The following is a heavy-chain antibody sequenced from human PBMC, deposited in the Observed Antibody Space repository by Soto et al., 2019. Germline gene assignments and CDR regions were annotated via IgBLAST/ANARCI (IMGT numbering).Heavy chain of an antibody. D-gene: IGHD5-12*01. CDR2: ISYDGSNK. V-gene: IGHV3-30*14. CDR1: GFTFSSYA. CDR3: ARDPVSRGSWFDP. J-gene: IGHJ5*02. Sequence: HPGGSLRLSCAASGFTFSSYAMHWVRQAPGKGLEWVAVISYDGSNKYYADSVKGRFTISRDNSKNTLYLQMNSLRAEDTAVYYCARDPVSRGSWFDPWGQGTLVTVSS.